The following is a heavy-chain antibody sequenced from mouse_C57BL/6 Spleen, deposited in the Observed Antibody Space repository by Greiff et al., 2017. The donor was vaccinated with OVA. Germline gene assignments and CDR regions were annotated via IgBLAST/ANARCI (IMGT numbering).Heavy chain of an antibody. D-gene: IGHD2-4*01. Sequence: EVQLQQSGPELVKPGASVKISCKASGYSFTGYYMNWVKQSPGKSLEWIGEFYPGTGGPTSNPKFKAKATLTVDKSSGTAYMQLNSLTSEDSAVYYCARSADDDEGFAYWGQGTLVTVSA. V-gene: IGHV1-42*01. CDR2: FYPGTGGP. J-gene: IGHJ3*01. CDR1: GYSFTGYY. CDR3: ARSADDDEGFAY.